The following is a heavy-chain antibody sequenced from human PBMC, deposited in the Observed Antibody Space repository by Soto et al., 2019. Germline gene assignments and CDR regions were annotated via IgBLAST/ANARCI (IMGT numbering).Heavy chain of an antibody. J-gene: IGHJ4*02. CDR1: GFPFSPYT. V-gene: IGHV3-30-3*01. D-gene: IGHD2-21*02. Sequence: QVQLVESGGGVVQPGRSLRLSCAASGFPFSPYTMHWVRQAPGMGLEWVAVISYDGSDKYYADSVKGRITISRDNSKNTLYLQMNSLRAEDTAVYYCARGGGFCGGDCYKGGIDYWGQGTLVTVSS. CDR3: ARGGGFCGGDCYKGGIDY. CDR2: ISYDGSDK.